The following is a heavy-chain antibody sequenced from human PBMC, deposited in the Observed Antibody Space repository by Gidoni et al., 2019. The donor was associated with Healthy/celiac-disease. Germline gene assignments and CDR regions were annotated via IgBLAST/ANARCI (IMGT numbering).Heavy chain of an antibody. D-gene: IGHD3-22*01. V-gene: IGHV4-38-2*02. CDR1: GYSISSGYY. Sequence: QVQLQESGPGLVKPSETLSLTCTVSGYSISSGYYWGWIRQPPGKGLEWIGSIYHSGSTYYNPSLKSRVTISVDTSKNQFSLKLSSVTAADTAVYYCARDQGYYDSSGYPYIWGQGTMVTVSS. J-gene: IGHJ3*02. CDR2: IYHSGST. CDR3: ARDQGYYDSSGYPYI.